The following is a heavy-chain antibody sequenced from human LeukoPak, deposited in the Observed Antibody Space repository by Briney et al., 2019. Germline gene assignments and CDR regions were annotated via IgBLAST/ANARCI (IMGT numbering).Heavy chain of an antibody. J-gene: IGHJ4*02. CDR1: GYTFTSYY. D-gene: IGHD2/OR15-2a*01. CDR3: AREVPENFNFDY. CDR2: IKPSGGST. V-gene: IGHV1-46*01. Sequence: ASVKVSCKASGYTFTSYYTHWVRQAPGQGLERMGMIKPSGGSTLYAQKFQGRVTVTSDMSTSTVYVELSSLRSEDTAVYYCAREVPENFNFDYWGQGTLVTVSS.